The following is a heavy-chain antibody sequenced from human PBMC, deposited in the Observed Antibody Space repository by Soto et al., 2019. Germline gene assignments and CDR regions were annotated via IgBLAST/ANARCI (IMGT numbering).Heavy chain of an antibody. CDR3: ARNYYDGSGYRLGAFDV. J-gene: IGHJ3*01. CDR2: TRNKANDYTT. Sequence: EVQLVESGGGLVQPGGSLRLSCVASGFTFSDHYMDWVRQAPGKGLEWVGRTRNKANDYTTEYAASVRGRFTISRVDSENSLYLQMNRLKTEDAAVYYCARNYYDGSGYRLGAFDVWGQGTVVTVSS. D-gene: IGHD3-22*01. V-gene: IGHV3-72*01. CDR1: GFTFSDHY.